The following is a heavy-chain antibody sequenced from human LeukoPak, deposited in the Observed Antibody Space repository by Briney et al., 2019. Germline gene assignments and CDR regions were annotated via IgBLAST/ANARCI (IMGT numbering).Heavy chain of an antibody. CDR1: GFTFSTYA. CDR3: ARAKIASTVIYYYMDV. Sequence: PGGSLRLSCAASGFTFSTYAMHWVRQAPGKGLEWVAVISYDGSNKYYADSVKGRFTISRDNSKNTLFLQMNSLRAEDTAVYYCARAKIASTVIYYYMDVWGKGTTVTVSS. V-gene: IGHV3-30*04. D-gene: IGHD2-21*02. CDR2: ISYDGSNK. J-gene: IGHJ6*03.